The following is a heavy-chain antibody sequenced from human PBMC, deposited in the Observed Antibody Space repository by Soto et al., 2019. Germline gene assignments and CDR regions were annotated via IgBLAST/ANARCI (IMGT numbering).Heavy chain of an antibody. CDR3: ARVRSGRDGYHFRIGPFYYFDY. CDR1: GGSISSGGYY. CDR2: IYYSGST. J-gene: IGHJ4*02. V-gene: IGHV4-31*03. D-gene: IGHD5-12*01. Sequence: QVQLQESGPGLVKPSQTLSLTCTVSGGSISSGGYYWSWISQHPGKGLEWIGYIYYSGSTHYNPSLKSRVTISVDTSKNQFSLKLSSVTAADTAVYYCARVRSGRDGYHFRIGPFYYFDYWGQGTLVTVSS.